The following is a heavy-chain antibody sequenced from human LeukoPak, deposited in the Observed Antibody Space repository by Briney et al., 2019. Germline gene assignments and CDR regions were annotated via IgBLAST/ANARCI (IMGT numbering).Heavy chain of an antibody. CDR3: ARPPYSSGWFGNWFDP. CDR1: GGSISSSSYY. V-gene: IGHV4-39*01. CDR2: IYYSGST. D-gene: IGHD6-19*01. Sequence: SETLSLTCTVSGGSISSSSYYWGWIRQPPGKGLEWIGSIYYSGSTYYNPSLKSRVTISVETSKKQFSLKLSSVTAADTAVYYCARPPYSSGWFGNWFDPWGQGTLVTVSS. J-gene: IGHJ5*02.